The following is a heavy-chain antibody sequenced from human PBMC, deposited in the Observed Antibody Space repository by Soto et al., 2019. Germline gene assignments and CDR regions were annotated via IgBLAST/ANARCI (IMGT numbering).Heavy chain of an antibody. J-gene: IGHJ1*01. Sequence: GSLRLSCAASGFTFSSDAMSWVRQAPGKGLEWVSAISGSGSSTYYADSVKGRFTISRDNSKNTLYLQMNSLRAEDTAVYYCAKDLYSSSWGYFQHWGQGTLVTVSS. CDR3: AKDLYSSSWGYFQH. CDR2: ISGSGSST. CDR1: GFTFSSDA. V-gene: IGHV3-23*01. D-gene: IGHD6-13*01.